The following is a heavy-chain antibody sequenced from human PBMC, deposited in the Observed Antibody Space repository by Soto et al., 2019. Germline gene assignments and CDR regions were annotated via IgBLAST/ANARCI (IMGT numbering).Heavy chain of an antibody. D-gene: IGHD2-2*01. J-gene: IGHJ3*02. CDR2: LSYEGRKK. Sequence: QVQLVESGGGVVQPGRSLRLSFAASGFTFGSYGIHWVRQAPGKGLEGGAVLSYEGRKKKNADSVKGRLTISRDNSKNTLYLQMNSLRAEDTAVYYCAKGPYCSSTSCYFRGGAFDIWGQGTMVTVSS. V-gene: IGHV3-30*18. CDR3: AKGPYCSSTSCYFRGGAFDI. CDR1: GFTFGSYG.